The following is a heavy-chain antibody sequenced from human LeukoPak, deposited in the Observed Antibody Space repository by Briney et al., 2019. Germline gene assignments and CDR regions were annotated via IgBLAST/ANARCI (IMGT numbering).Heavy chain of an antibody. Sequence: ASVKVSCKASGYTFTNYAMHWVRQAPGQRLEWMGWINAGNGNTKYSQKFQGRVTITRDTSASTAYMELSSLRSEDTAVYYCARGGRAIVVVPAAMIYWGQGTLVTVSS. D-gene: IGHD2-2*01. CDR3: ARGGRAIVVVPAAMIY. CDR1: GYTFTNYA. J-gene: IGHJ4*02. CDR2: INAGNGNT. V-gene: IGHV1-3*01.